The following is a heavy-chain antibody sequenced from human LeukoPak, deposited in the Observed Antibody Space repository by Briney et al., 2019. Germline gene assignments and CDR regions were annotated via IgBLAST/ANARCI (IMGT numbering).Heavy chain of an antibody. CDR1: GYRFTSYW. CDR3: ARLPIYGGKANDAFDI. V-gene: IGHV5-10-1*01. D-gene: IGHD4-23*01. Sequence: GESLKIPCRGSGYRFTSYWVSWVRQIPGKGLEWMGRFYPSDSYTNYSPSFQVHVTIAADKSISTAYLQWSSLKATDTAMYYCARLPIYGGKANDAFDIWGQGTMVTVSS. CDR2: FYPSDSYT. J-gene: IGHJ3*02.